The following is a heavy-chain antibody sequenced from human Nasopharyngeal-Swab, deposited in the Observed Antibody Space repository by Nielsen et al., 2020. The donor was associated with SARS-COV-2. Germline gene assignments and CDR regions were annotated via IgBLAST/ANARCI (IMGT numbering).Heavy chain of an antibody. J-gene: IGHJ4*01. CDR1: GFTFREHA. D-gene: IGHD1-26*01. CDR3: ARGSGYSGSYEDY. Sequence: GESLKISCTASGFTFREHAMSWVRQAPGKGLEWIGIIRSKPYGGTTEYAASVKGRFTISRDDSKSIAYLQMNSLKTDDTAVYYCARGSGYSGSYEDYWGQGTLVTVSS. V-gene: IGHV3-49*04. CDR2: IRSKPYGGTT.